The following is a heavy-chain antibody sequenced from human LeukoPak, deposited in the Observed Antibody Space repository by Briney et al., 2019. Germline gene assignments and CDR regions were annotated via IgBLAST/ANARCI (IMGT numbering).Heavy chain of an antibody. Sequence: GRSLRLSCAASGFTFSSYGMHWVRQAPGKGLEWVAVIWYDGSNKYYADSVKGRFTISRDNSKNTLYLQMNSLRAEDTAVYYCARPSIAAAGTSWFDPWGQGTLVTVSS. J-gene: IGHJ5*02. CDR2: IWYDGSNK. CDR3: ARPSIAAAGTSWFDP. V-gene: IGHV3-33*01. CDR1: GFTFSSYG. D-gene: IGHD6-13*01.